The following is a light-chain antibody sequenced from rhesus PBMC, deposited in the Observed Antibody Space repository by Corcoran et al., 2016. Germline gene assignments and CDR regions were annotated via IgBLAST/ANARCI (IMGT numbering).Light chain of an antibody. J-gene: IGKJ3*01. Sequence: DIVMTQTPLSLPVTPGEPASISCRSSQSLLDSADGNTYLDWYLQKPGQSPQLLLYEVSNRASGVPDRFRGSGSDTDFTLKISRVEAEYVGVYYCMQALEFPFTFGPGTKLDIK. CDR1: QSLLDSADGNTY. CDR3: MQALEFPFT. CDR2: EVS. V-gene: IGKV2-104*02.